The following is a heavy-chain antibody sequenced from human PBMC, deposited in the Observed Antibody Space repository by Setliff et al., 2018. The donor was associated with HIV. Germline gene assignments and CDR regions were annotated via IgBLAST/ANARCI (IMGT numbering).Heavy chain of an antibody. D-gene: IGHD5-12*01. Sequence: PSETLSLTCTVSGGSISSYYWSWIRQPPGKGLEWIGYIYTSGSTNYNPSLKSRVTISVDTSKNQLSLKLSSVTAADTAVYYCARGARDGYNYGGYYYYYYYMDVWGKGTTVTVSS. CDR2: IYTSGST. CDR1: GGSISSYY. J-gene: IGHJ6*03. V-gene: IGHV4-4*08. CDR3: ARGARDGYNYGGYYYYYYYMDV.